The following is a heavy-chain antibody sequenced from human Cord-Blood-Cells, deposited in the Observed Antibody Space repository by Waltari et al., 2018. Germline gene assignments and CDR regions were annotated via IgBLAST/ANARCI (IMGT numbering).Heavy chain of an antibody. V-gene: IGHV3-30*18. CDR2: ISYDGSNK. CDR3: AKDAGTYDAFDI. J-gene: IGHJ3*02. Sequence: QVQLVESGGGVVQPGRSLRLSCAASAFTFSSSGMHWVRQAPGKGLEWVAVISYDGSNKYYADSVKGRFTISRDNSKNTLYLQMNSLRAEDTAVYYCAKDAGTYDAFDIWGQGTMVTVSS. CDR1: AFTFSSSG.